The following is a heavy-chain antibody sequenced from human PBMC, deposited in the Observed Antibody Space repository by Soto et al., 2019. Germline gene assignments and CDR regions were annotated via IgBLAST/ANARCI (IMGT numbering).Heavy chain of an antibody. CDR2: ISSSGSTI. Sequence: PGGSLRLSCAASGFTFSDYYMSWIRQAPGKGLEWVSYISSSGSTIYYTDSVKGRFTISRDNAKNSLYLQMNSLRAEDTAVYYCARGYRRVTIFGVVIIKNGAFDIWGQGTMVTVSS. V-gene: IGHV3-11*01. CDR1: GFTFSDYY. CDR3: ARGYRRVTIFGVVIIKNGAFDI. J-gene: IGHJ3*02. D-gene: IGHD3-3*01.